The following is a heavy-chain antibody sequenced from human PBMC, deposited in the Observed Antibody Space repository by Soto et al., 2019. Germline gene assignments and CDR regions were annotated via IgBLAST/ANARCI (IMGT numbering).Heavy chain of an antibody. D-gene: IGHD1-1*01. CDR1: GYTFTSYY. CDR2: INPSGGST. J-gene: IGHJ6*02. CDR3: ARKDSGTYGMEV. Sequence: QVQLVQSGAEVKKPGASVKVSCKASGYTFTSYYMHWVRQAPGQGLEWMGIINPSGGSTSYAQKVQGRVALTRDRSRSTVYMELSSLRSEDTAVYYCARKDSGTYGMEVWGQGTTVAVSS. V-gene: IGHV1-46*04.